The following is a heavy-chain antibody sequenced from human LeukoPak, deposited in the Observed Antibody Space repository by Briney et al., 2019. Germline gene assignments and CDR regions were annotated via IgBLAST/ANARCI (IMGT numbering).Heavy chain of an antibody. CDR1: GGPLSSSSYY. D-gene: IGHD5-18*01. CDR3: ARQGGIQLWLSSI. J-gene: IGHJ4*01. Sequence: SETQTLLCTLSGGPLSSSSYYWGWIRQPPGKGLEWLVSINYSGSTYSYPALKRCATISVDTSKTLLSLKLSSVTAADTAVYYCARQGGIQLWLSSIWGQGTLVTVSS. V-gene: IGHV4-39*01. CDR2: INYSGST.